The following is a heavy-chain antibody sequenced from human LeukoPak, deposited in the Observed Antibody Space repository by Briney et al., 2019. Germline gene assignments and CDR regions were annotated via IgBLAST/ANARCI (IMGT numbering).Heavy chain of an antibody. CDR1: GFTFSSYS. V-gene: IGHV3-48*04. D-gene: IGHD3-22*01. Sequence: GGSLRLSCAASGFTFSSYSMNWVRQAPGKGLEWVSYISSSSSIIYYADSVKGRFTISRDNAKNSLYLQMNSLRAEDTAVYYCARDLGYYDSRGLDYWGQGTLVTVSS. CDR3: ARDLGYYDSRGLDY. J-gene: IGHJ4*02. CDR2: ISSSSSII.